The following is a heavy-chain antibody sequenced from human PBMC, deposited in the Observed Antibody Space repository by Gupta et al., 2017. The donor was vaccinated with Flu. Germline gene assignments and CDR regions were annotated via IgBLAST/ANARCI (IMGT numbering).Heavy chain of an antibody. Sequence: DRSWVRQAPGKGLEWVANISSSGGSNFSADSEKGRFTTTRDNKKKLLLMEMDKRGVEDTAVYYGARWARWLWANYYYMDVWGKGTTVTVSS. D-gene: IGHD3-22*01. V-gene: IGHV3-11*01. CDR2: ISSSGGSN. CDR1: D. CDR3: ARWARWLWANYYYMDV. J-gene: IGHJ6*03.